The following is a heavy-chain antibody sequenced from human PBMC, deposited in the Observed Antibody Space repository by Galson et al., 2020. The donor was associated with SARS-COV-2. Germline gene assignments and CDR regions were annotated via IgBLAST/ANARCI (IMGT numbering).Heavy chain of an antibody. D-gene: IGHD6-6*01. CDR2: ISAYNGYT. J-gene: IGHJ6*02. CDR1: GFTFTTSG. V-gene: IGHV1-18*01. Sequence: ASVKVSCKASGFTFTTSGISWVRQAPGQGLEWMGWISAYNGYTQYAQKFQGRVTLTTDTFTTTAYMELWSLTSDDTGVYYCARDSERLSPNSGSSGYLYYGMDVWGRGTTVTVSS. CDR3: ARDSERLSPNSGSSGYLYYGMDV.